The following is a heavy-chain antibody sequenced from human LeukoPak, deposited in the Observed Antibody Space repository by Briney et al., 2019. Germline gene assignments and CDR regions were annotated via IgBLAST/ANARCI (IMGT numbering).Heavy chain of an antibody. CDR3: ITDPGAWEPI. CDR1: GFTVSTNY. CDR2: IYSGDNT. J-gene: IGHJ3*02. V-gene: IGHV3-66*01. Sequence: GGSLRLSCAASGFTVSTNYMSWVRQAPGKGLEWVSVIYSGDNTYYADSVKGRFTISRDDSKNTLYLQMNRLKTEDTAVYYCITDPGAWEPIWGQGTMVTVSS. D-gene: IGHD1-26*01.